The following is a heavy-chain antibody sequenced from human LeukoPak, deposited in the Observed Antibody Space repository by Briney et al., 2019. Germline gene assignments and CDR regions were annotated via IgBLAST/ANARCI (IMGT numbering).Heavy chain of an antibody. J-gene: IGHJ4*02. V-gene: IGHV3-23*01. CDR2: ISCSGGST. CDR3: AKEETAAGNSDY. Sequence: GGSLRLSCAASGFTFSSYAMSWVRRAPGKGLEGVSAISCSGGSTLYADSVKGRFTISRDNSKNTLYLKMNSLRAEDTALSYCAKEETAAGNSDYWGQGTLVTASS. CDR1: GFTFSSYA. D-gene: IGHD6-13*01.